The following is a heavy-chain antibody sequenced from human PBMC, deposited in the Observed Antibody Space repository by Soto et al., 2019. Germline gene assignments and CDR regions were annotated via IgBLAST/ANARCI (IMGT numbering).Heavy chain of an antibody. Sequence: LSLTCTVSGGSISSGGYYWSWIRQHPGKGLEWIGYIYYSGSTYYNPSLKSRVTISVDTSKNQFSLKLSSVTAADTAVYYCARVSQGAAARRGYYFDYWGQGTLVTVSS. V-gene: IGHV4-31*03. CDR3: ARVSQGAAARRGYYFDY. D-gene: IGHD6-6*01. CDR1: GGSISSGGYY. J-gene: IGHJ4*02. CDR2: IYYSGST.